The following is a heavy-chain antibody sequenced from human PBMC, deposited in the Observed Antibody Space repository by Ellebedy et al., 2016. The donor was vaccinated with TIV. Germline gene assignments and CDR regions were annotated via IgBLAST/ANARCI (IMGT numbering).Heavy chain of an antibody. J-gene: IGHJ5*02. CDR3: ARDVFPKGSSHSLNWFDP. Sequence: ASVKVSXKASGYTFTSYGISWVRQAPGQGLEWMGWISAYNGNTNYAQRLQGRVTMTTDTSTSTAYMELRSLRSDDTAVYYCARDVFPKGSSHSLNWFDPWGQGTLVTVSS. CDR2: ISAYNGNT. D-gene: IGHD6-13*01. CDR1: GYTFTSYG. V-gene: IGHV1-18*01.